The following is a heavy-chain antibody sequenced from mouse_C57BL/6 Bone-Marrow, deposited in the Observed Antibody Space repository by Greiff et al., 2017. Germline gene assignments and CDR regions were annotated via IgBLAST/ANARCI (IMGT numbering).Heavy chain of an antibody. J-gene: IGHJ4*01. CDR3: ARDYYGSSPYYDAMDY. V-gene: IGHV1-26*01. CDR2: INPNNGGT. D-gene: IGHD1-1*01. CDR1: GYTFTDYY. Sequence: VQLQQSGPELVKPGASVKISCKASGYTFTDYYMNWVKQSHGKSLEWIGDINPNNGGTSYNQKFKGKATLTVDKSSSTAYMELRSLTSADSAVYYCARDYYGSSPYYDAMDYWGQGTSVTVSS.